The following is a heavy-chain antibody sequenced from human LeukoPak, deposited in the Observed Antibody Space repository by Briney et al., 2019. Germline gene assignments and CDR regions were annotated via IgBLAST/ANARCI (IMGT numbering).Heavy chain of an antibody. Sequence: GGSLRLSCAASGFTLSNYWMSWVRQAPGKGLEWVANIKQDGSEKYYVGSVRGRFTISRDNAKNSLYLQMNSLRAEDTALYYCAKLYDSSSAIFGYWGQGTLVTVSS. CDR1: GFTLSNYW. D-gene: IGHD6-6*01. CDR3: AKLYDSSSAIFGY. V-gene: IGHV3-7*03. J-gene: IGHJ4*02. CDR2: IKQDGSEK.